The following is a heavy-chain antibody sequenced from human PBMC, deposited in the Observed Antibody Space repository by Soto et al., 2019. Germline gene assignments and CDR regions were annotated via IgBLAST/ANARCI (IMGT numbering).Heavy chain of an antibody. CDR1: GYTFSRYG. CDR3: ARDERGTCTSPSCYYFDY. V-gene: IGHV1-18*04. CDR2: TSANNDNT. J-gene: IGHJ4*02. Sequence: ASVKVSCKASGYTFSRYGVSWVRQAPGQGLEWMAWTSANNDNTNFAQKLQGRVALTTDTSTGTAYTELRSLRSDDTAVYYCARDERGTCTSPSCYYFDYWGQGTLVTVSS. D-gene: IGHD2-2*01.